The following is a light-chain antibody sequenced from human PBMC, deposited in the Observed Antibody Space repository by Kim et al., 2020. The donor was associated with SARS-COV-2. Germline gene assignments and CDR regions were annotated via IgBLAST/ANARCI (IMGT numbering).Light chain of an antibody. CDR2: DVS. J-gene: IGLJ1*01. Sequence: GKSITISFTGTSSDVGGYNYVSWYQQHPGKAPKLMIYDVSNRPSGVSNRFSGSKSGNTASLTISGLQAEDEADYYCSSYTSSSPYVFGTGTKVTVL. CDR1: SSDVGGYNY. CDR3: SSYTSSSPYV. V-gene: IGLV2-14*03.